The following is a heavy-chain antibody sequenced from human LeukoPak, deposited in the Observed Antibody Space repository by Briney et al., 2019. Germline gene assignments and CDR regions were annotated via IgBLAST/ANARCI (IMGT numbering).Heavy chain of an antibody. D-gene: IGHD3-3*01. J-gene: IGHJ6*02. CDR1: SVSISGHF. Sequence: SETLSLTCTVSSVSISGHFWSWIRQPPGKGLEWIGNIYYSGSTNYNPSLKSRVTISVDTSKNQFSLKLSSVTAADTAVYYCARDCALPYYDFWSGFGGNYYGMDVWGQGTTVTVSS. CDR3: ARDCALPYYDFWSGFGGNYYGMDV. V-gene: IGHV4-59*11. CDR2: IYYSGST.